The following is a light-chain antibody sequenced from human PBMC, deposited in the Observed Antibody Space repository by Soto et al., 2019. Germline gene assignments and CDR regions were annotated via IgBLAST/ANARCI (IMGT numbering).Light chain of an antibody. CDR2: DVS. V-gene: IGLV2-14*01. CDR1: SSDVGGYNY. Sequence: SALTQPASVSGSPGQSLTISCTGTSSDVGGYNYVSWYQQHPDKAPKLMIYDVSNRPSGVSNRFSGSKSGNTASLTISGLQAEDEADYFCSSYTSSSTRVFGTGTKLTVL. J-gene: IGLJ1*01. CDR3: SSYTSSSTRV.